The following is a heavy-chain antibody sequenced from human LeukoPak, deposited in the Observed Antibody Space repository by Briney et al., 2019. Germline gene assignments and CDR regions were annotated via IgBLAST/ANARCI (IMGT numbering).Heavy chain of an antibody. CDR3: ARDGGPTVTTRYYYYYYMDV. V-gene: IGHV4-59*01. D-gene: IGHD4-17*01. J-gene: IGHJ6*03. Sequence: KASETLSLTCTVSGGSISSYYWSWIRQPPGKGLEWIGYIYYSGSTNYNPSLKSRVTISVDTSKNQFSLKLSSVTAADTAVYYCARDGGPTVTTRYYYYYYMDVWGKGTTVTVSS. CDR2: IYYSGST. CDR1: GGSISSYY.